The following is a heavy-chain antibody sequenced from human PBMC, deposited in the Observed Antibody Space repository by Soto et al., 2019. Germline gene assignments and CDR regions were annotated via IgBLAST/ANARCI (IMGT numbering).Heavy chain of an antibody. J-gene: IGHJ5*02. CDR2: TYYSWST. V-gene: IGHV4-31*03. CDR3: AGVRGVNWVDP. D-gene: IGHD3-10*01. CDR1: GCSIRSGGYY. Sequence: QVQLQESGPGLVKPSQTLSLTCTVSGCSIRSGGYYWSWIRQHPGKGLEWIGYTYYSWSTYYNPSHKSRVATSVDTSKNQLSIMLSSVTAADTAVYYCAGVRGVNWVDPWGQGTMVTVSS.